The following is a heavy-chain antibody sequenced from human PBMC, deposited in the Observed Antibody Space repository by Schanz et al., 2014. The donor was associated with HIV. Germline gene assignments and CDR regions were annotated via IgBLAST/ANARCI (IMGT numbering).Heavy chain of an antibody. V-gene: IGHV3-7*01. CDR3: AKSNGGDTAVVQYYFDY. D-gene: IGHD5-18*01. Sequence: EQLVESGGGVVQPGRSLRLSCAASGFTFNSYGMHWVRQAPGKGLEWGANIREDGIEKYYVDSVKGRFTISRDNAKNSLYLNMYSLRADDTAVYFCAKSNGGDTAVVQYYFDYWGQGTLVSVSS. J-gene: IGHJ4*02. CDR1: GFTFNSYG. CDR2: IREDGIEK.